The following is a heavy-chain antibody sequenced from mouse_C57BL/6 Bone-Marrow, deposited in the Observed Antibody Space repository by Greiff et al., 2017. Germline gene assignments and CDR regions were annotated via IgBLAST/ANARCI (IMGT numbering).Heavy chain of an antibody. CDR3: ARTPGLRLDY. CDR2: IDPSESYT. D-gene: IGHD2-4*01. V-gene: IGHV1-69*01. CDR1: GYTFTSYW. Sequence: QVQLQQPGAELVMPGASVKLSCKASGYTFTSYWMHWVKQRPGQGLEWIGEIDPSESYTNYNQKFKGKSTLTVDKSSSTAYMQLSSLTSEDSAVYYCARTPGLRLDYWGQGTTLTVSS. J-gene: IGHJ2*01.